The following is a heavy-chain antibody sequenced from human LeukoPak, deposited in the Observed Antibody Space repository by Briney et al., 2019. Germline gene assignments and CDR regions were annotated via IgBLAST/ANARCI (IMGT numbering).Heavy chain of an antibody. J-gene: IGHJ4*02. CDR1: GFTFSSYA. V-gene: IGHV3-23*01. D-gene: IGHD3-3*01. CDR3: AKGVDYYDFWSGRNSIFDY. CDR2: ISGSGGRT. Sequence: GGSLRLSCAASGFTFSSYAMSWVRQAPGKGLEWVSSISGSGGRTYHADSVKGRFTISRDNSKNTLYLQMKSLRAEDTAVYYCAKGVDYYDFWSGRNSIFDYWGQGTLVTVSS.